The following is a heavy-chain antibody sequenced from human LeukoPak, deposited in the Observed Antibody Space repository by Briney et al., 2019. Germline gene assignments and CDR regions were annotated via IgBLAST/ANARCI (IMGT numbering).Heavy chain of an antibody. CDR3: ARAPPGYNNEWDFDY. CDR1: GYTFTNYG. V-gene: IGHV1-18*04. J-gene: IGHJ4*02. CDR2: ISARNGNT. Sequence: ASVKVSCKASGYTFTNYGVTWVRQVPGQGLEWRGWISARNGNTKYEQKVQGRVTMTIDRSTDTAYMELNSLRFDDTAVYYCARAPPGYNNEWDFDYWGQGTLVTVSS. D-gene: IGHD5-24*01.